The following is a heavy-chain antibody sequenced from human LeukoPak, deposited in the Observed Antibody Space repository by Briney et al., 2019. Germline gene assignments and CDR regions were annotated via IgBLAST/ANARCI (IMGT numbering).Heavy chain of an antibody. D-gene: IGHD4-17*01. J-gene: IGHJ6*02. V-gene: IGHV4-31*03. CDR2: IYYSGST. CDR3: ARNLVTVTTVSYGMDV. CDR1: GGSISSGGYY. Sequence: SETLSLTCTVSGGSISSGGYYWSWIRQHPGKGLEWIGYIYYSGSTYYNPSLKSRVTISVDASKNQFSLKLSSVTAADTAVYYCARNLVTVTTVSYGMDVWGQGTTVTVSS.